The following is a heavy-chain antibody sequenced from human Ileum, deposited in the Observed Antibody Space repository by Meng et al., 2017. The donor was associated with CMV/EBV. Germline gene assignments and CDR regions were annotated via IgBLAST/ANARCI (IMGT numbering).Heavy chain of an antibody. V-gene: IGHV4-30-4*08. J-gene: IGHJ4*02. CDR2: IYYSGST. CDR1: GGSSSSGDYY. Sequence: QVQLQESRPGLLKPSQTLSFTCIVSGGSSSSGDYYWSWIRQPPGKGLEWIGYIYYSGSTYYNPSLKSRLTISLDTSKNQFSLKLSSVTAADTGVYYCARQTYGGNSREYYFDYWGQGTLVTVSS. CDR3: ARQTYGGNSREYYFDY. D-gene: IGHD4-23*01.